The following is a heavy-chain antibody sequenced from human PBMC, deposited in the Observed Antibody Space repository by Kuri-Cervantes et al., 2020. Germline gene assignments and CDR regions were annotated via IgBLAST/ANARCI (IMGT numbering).Heavy chain of an antibody. CDR3: ARDRGYGDGDYYYYYYMDV. V-gene: IGHV3-48*01. D-gene: IGHD4-17*01. CDR1: GFTFSSYS. J-gene: IGHJ6*03. CDR2: ISSSSSTI. Sequence: GGSLRLSCAASGFTFSSYSMNWVRQAPGKGLEWVSYISSSSSTIYYADSVKGRFTISRDKAKNSLYLQMNSLRAEDTAVYYCARDRGYGDGDYYYYYYMDVWGKGTTVTVSS.